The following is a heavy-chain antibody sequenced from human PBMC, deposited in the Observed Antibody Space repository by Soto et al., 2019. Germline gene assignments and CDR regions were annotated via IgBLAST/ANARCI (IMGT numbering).Heavy chain of an antibody. CDR1: GYSFTTYW. V-gene: IGHV5-51*01. D-gene: IGHD6-13*01. J-gene: IGHJ4*02. CDR3: PRPRPAQHLSYLVY. CDR2: IYPGDSDT. Sequence: GESLKISCKGSGYSFTTYWIGWVRQMPGKGLEWVGIIYPGDSDTRYSPSFRGQVTISADKSVSTVYLQWNSLKASDTDLYYCPRPRPAQHLSYLVYWGPGTLLTVSS.